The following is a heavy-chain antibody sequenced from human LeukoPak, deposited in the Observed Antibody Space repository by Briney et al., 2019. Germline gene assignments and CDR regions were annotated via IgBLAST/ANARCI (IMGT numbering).Heavy chain of an antibody. J-gene: IGHJ4*02. CDR2: IYYSGST. CDR1: GGSINSYY. CDR3: ARHNWAAAGDHFDY. Sequence: SETLSLTCTVSGGSINSYYWSWIRQPPGKGLEWIGYIYYSGSTNYNPSLKSRVTISVDTSKNQLSLKLSSVTAADTAVYYCARHNWAAAGDHFDYWGQGTLVTVSS. V-gene: IGHV4-59*08. D-gene: IGHD6-13*01.